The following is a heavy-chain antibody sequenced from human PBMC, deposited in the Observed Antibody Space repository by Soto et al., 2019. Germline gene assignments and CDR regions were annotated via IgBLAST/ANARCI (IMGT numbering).Heavy chain of an antibody. J-gene: IGHJ6*02. Sequence: QVQLVQSGAEVKKPGASVKVSCKASGYTFTSYGISWVRQAPGQGLEWMGWIRAYNGNTNYAQKPQGRVTMTTDTATNTADKELRSLISADTAVYYCARDLPAMDVWGQGTMVTVSS. CDR1: GYTFTSYG. V-gene: IGHV1-18*01. CDR3: ARDLPAMDV. CDR2: IRAYNGNT.